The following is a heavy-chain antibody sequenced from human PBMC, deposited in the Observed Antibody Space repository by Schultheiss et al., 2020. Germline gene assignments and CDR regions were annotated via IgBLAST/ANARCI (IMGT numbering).Heavy chain of an antibody. J-gene: IGHJ4*02. CDR1: GFTFSSYA. CDR3: AYGSGSYWGYFDY. V-gene: IGHV3-30-3*01. Sequence: GESLKISCAASGFTFSSYAMHWVRQAPGKGLEWVAVISYDGSNKYYADSVKGRFTISRDNSKNTLYLQMNSLRAEDTAVYYCAYGSGSYWGYFDYWGQGTLVTVSS. D-gene: IGHD3-10*01. CDR2: ISYDGSNK.